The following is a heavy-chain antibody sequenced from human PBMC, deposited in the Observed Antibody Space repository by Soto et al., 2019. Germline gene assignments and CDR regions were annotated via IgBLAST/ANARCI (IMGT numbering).Heavy chain of an antibody. CDR1: GGSVSSGDYY. CDR3: ARIPVDTSMIYWLDP. D-gene: IGHD5-18*01. J-gene: IGHJ5*02. V-gene: IGHV4-61*08. Sequence: PSETLSLTCTFCGGSVSSGDYYWSWIRQPPGKGLEWIGYIYYSGNPNYNPSLKSRVIISVDTSKNLFSLKLTSVTAADTAVYYCARIPVDTSMIYWLDPWGQGTLVTVSS. CDR2: IYYSGNP.